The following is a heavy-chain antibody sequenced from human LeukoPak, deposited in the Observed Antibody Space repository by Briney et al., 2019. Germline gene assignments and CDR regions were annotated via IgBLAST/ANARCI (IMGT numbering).Heavy chain of an antibody. CDR1: GFTVSSNY. CDR2: IYSGGST. V-gene: IGHV3-53*01. D-gene: IGHD2-2*01. J-gene: IGHJ6*02. Sequence: GGSLRLSCAASGFTVSSNYMSWVRQAPGKGLEWVSVIYSGGSTYYADSVKGRFTISRDNSKNTLYLQMNSLRAEDTAVYYCARDGCSSTSCYSYYYYGMDVWGQRTTVTVSS. CDR3: ARDGCSSTSCYSYYYYGMDV.